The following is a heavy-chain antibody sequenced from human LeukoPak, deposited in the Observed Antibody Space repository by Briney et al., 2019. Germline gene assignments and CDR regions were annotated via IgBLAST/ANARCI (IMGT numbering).Heavy chain of an antibody. Sequence: GASVKVSCKASGYTFTSYYMHWVRQAPGQGLEWMGWISTYNGDTNYAQNLQGRVTMTTDTSTSTAYMDLRSLRSDDTAVYYCARDTGSSPGDYWGQGTLVTVSS. D-gene: IGHD1-26*01. CDR1: GYTFTSYY. CDR3: ARDTGSSPGDY. CDR2: ISTYNGDT. J-gene: IGHJ4*02. V-gene: IGHV1-18*04.